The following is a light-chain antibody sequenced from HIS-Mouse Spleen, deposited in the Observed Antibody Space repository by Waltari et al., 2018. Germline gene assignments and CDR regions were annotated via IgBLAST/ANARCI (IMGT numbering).Light chain of an antibody. V-gene: IGLV3-19*01. CDR3: NSRDSSGNHVV. J-gene: IGLJ2*01. CDR1: SLRSSY. Sequence: SSELTQDPAVSVALGQTVRITCQGDSLRSSYASWYQQKPGQAPVLVIYGKNNRPSGIPDRFSGSSSGNTASLTITGAQAEDEADYYCNSRDSSGNHVVFCGGTKLTVL. CDR2: GKN.